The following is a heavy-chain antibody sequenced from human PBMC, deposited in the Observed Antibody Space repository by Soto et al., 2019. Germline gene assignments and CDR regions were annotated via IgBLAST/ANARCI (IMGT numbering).Heavy chain of an antibody. D-gene: IGHD3-10*01. CDR2: IGSIGTPI. Sequence: EVQLVESGGGLVQPGGSLRLSCAASGITFSTYSINWVRQAPGKGLEWVSFIGSIGTPIYYADSVKGRFTISRDNAKSSLYLQMNSRRDADTAVFYCARAGAGRRGSGVYPLDYWGQGTLVTVSS. CDR1: GITFSTYS. CDR3: ARAGAGRRGSGVYPLDY. J-gene: IGHJ4*02. V-gene: IGHV3-48*02.